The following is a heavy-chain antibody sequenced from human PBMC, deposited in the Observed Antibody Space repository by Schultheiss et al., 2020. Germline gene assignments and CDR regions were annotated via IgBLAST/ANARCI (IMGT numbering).Heavy chain of an antibody. CDR1: GGSISSGGYY. CDR3: ARHKRAVAVY. J-gene: IGHJ4*02. Sequence: SETLSLTCTVSGGSISSGGYYWSWIRQPPGKGLEWIGYIYYSGSTNYNPSLKSRVTISVDTSKNQFSLKLSSVTAADTAVYYCARHKRAVAVYWGQGTLVTVSS. V-gene: IGHV4-61*08. D-gene: IGHD6-19*01. CDR2: IYYSGST.